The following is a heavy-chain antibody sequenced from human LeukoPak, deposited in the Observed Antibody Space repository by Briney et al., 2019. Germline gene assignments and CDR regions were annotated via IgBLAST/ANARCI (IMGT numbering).Heavy chain of an antibody. J-gene: IGHJ4*02. V-gene: IGHV4-59*08. Sequence: PSETLSLTCAVYGGSFSGYYWSWLRQPPGKGLEWIGYIYYSGSTNYNPSLKSRVTISVDTSKNQFSLKLSSVTAADTAVYYCAGSTVTTPHVGIDYWGQGTLVTVSS. D-gene: IGHD4-17*01. CDR3: AGSTVTTPHVGIDY. CDR2: IYYSGST. CDR1: GGSFSGYY.